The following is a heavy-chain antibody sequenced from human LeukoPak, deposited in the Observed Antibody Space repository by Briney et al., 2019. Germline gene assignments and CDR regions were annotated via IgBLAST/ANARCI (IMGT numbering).Heavy chain of an antibody. Sequence: PGGSLRLSCAASGFTVSSNYMSWVRQAPGKGLEWVSVIYSGGRTKYADSVKGRFTISRDNSKNTLYLQMNSLRADDTAVYYCAKALRNYVSYWSFDLWGRGTLVTVSS. CDR2: IYSGGRT. J-gene: IGHJ2*01. CDR3: AKALRNYVSYWSFDL. CDR1: GFTVSSNY. V-gene: IGHV3-53*01. D-gene: IGHD3-10*02.